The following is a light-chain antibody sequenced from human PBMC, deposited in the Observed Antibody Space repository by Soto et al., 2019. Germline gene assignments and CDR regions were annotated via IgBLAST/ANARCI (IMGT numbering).Light chain of an antibody. CDR1: QGISSW. Sequence: IQVPHYPSSVSAPVGDRVTITCRASQGISSWLAWYQQKPGRAPNLLIYAASSLQSGVPLRFSGSGSGTDFTLSISSLQPEDVATYYCQQLYTFPLTFGQATRLEI. V-gene: IGKV1-12*01. CDR2: AAS. J-gene: IGKJ5*01. CDR3: QQLYTFPLT.